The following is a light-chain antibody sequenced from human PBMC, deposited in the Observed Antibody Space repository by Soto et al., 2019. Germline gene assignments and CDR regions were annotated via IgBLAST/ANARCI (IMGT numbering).Light chain of an antibody. Sequence: DIQMTQSPSSLSASVGDRVTITFQASQDISNYLNWYQQKPGKAPKLLIYDASSLESGVPSRFSGSGSGTEFTLTINSLQPEDFATYYCQHTNNFHFTFGQGTRLEI. CDR1: QDISNY. CDR2: DAS. V-gene: IGKV1-12*01. CDR3: QHTNNFHFT. J-gene: IGKJ5*01.